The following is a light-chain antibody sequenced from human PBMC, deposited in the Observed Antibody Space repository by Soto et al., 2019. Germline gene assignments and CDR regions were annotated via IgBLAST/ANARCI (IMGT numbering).Light chain of an antibody. CDR2: ATS. CDR1: QSVTSN. J-gene: IGKJ4*01. Sequence: EIVLTQSPGTVSLPPGKRVTLSCRASQSVTSNLAWYQQKPGQAPRLLIYATSSRATGIPDRFSGSGSGTDFALTINRLEPEDSAVYYCQQYGTSPLTFGGGTKVEIK. V-gene: IGKV3-20*01. CDR3: QQYGTSPLT.